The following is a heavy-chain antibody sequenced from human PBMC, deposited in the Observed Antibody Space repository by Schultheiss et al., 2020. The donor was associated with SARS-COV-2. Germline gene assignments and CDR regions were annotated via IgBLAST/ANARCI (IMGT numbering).Heavy chain of an antibody. CDR1: GFIFSSYW. D-gene: IGHD2-21*01. J-gene: IGHJ6*02. CDR3: AKDFETSTISRPISYGMDV. V-gene: IGHV3-7*05. CDR2: IKQDGSEK. Sequence: GGSLRLSCAASGFIFSSYWMSWVRQAPGRGLEWVANIKQDGSEKYYVDSVKGRFTISRDNSKNTLYLQMNSLRAEDTAVYYCAKDFETSTISRPISYGMDVWGQGTTVTVSS.